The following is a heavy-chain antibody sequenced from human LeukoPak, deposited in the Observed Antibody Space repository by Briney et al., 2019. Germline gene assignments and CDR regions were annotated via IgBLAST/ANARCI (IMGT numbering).Heavy chain of an antibody. V-gene: IGHV3-23*01. D-gene: IGHD3-10*01. CDR3: AKAYGSGYWYFDL. CDR2: ISGSGDST. CDR1: GFTFSNYA. J-gene: IGHJ2*01. Sequence: GGSLRLSCAASGFTFSNYAMRWVRQAPGKGLEWVSGISGSGDSTYYADSVKGRFTISRDNSKNTLYLQMNSLRAEDTALYYCAKAYGSGYWYFDLWGRGTLVTVSS.